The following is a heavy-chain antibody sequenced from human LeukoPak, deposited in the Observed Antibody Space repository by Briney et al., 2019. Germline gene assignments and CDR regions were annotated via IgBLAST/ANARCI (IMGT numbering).Heavy chain of an antibody. CDR3: ARPGVGFDY. V-gene: IGHV3-74*01. J-gene: IGHJ4*02. Sequence: TGGSLRLSCAASGFTFSSYWMHWVRQAPGKGLVWLSRINSDGTITSYADSLEGRFTISRDNAKNTVYLQMNSLRAEDTAAYYCARPGVGFDYWGQGALVTVSS. CDR1: GFTFSSYW. CDR2: INSDGTIT.